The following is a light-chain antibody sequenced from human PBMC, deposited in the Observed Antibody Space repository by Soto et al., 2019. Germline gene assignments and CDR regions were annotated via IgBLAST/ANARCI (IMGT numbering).Light chain of an antibody. CDR2: DAS. Sequence: EIVLTQSPATLSLSPGERATLSCRASQSVSSYLAWYQQKPGQAPSLLIYDASNRATGIPARFSGSGSGTDFTLTISSLEPEDFAVYYCQQRENWPSITFGQGKRLEIK. CDR3: QQRENWPSIT. J-gene: IGKJ5*01. CDR1: QSVSSY. V-gene: IGKV3-11*01.